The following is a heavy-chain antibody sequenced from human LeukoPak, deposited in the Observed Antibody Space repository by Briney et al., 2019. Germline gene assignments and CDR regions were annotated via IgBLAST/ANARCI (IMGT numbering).Heavy chain of an antibody. J-gene: IGHJ5*02. CDR2: INHSGST. Sequence: PSEALSLTCAVYGGSFSGYYWSWIRQSPGKGLEWIGEINHSGSTNYNPSLKSRVTISVDTSKNQFSLKLSSVTAADTAVYYCARRVVVTATTGGWFDPWGQGTLVTVSS. D-gene: IGHD2-21*02. V-gene: IGHV4-34*01. CDR1: GGSFSGYY. CDR3: ARRVVVTATTGGWFDP.